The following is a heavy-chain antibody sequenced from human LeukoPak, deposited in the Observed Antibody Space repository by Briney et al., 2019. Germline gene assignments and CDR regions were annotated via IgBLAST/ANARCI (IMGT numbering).Heavy chain of an antibody. CDR3: AKVASGYDSGKFDY. CDR2: ISGSGGST. V-gene: IGHV3-23*01. CDR1: GFTFSGYA. D-gene: IGHD5-12*01. Sequence: GGSLRLSYAASGFTFSGYAMSWVRQAPGKGLEWVSAISGSGGSTYYADSVKGRFTISRDNSKNTLYLQMNSLRAEDTAVYYCAKVASGYDSGKFDYWGQGTLVTVSS. J-gene: IGHJ4*02.